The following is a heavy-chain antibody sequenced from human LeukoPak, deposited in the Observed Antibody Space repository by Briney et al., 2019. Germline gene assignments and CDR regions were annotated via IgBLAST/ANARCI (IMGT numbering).Heavy chain of an antibody. CDR1: GFAFSSYA. Sequence: GGSLRLSCAASGFAFSSYAMSWVRQAPGKGLDWVSAISGSGASTYYADSVKGRFTISRDNSKNTLYLQMNSLRAEDTALYYCAKGGAWGPEYYFDYWGLGTLVTVSS. V-gene: IGHV3-23*01. J-gene: IGHJ4*02. CDR2: ISGSGAST. CDR3: AKGGAWGPEYYFDY. D-gene: IGHD7-27*01.